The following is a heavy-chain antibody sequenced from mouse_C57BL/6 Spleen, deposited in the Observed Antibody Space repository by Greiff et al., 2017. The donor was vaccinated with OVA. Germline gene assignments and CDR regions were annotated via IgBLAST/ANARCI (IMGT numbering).Heavy chain of an antibody. J-gene: IGHJ3*01. D-gene: IGHD1-1*01. CDR1: GYTFTSYW. Sequence: QVQLQQPGAELVKPGASVKMSCKASGYTFTSYWITWVKQRPGQGLEWIGDIYPGSGSTNYNEKFKSKATLTVDTSSSTAYMQLSSLTSEDSAVDYCAGGYYGSGWFAYWGQGTLVTVSA. CDR2: IYPGSGST. CDR3: AGGYYGSGWFAY. V-gene: IGHV1-55*01.